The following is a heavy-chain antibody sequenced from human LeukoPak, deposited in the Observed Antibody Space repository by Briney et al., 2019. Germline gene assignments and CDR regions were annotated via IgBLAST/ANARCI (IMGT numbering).Heavy chain of an antibody. CDR3: AKGYSYAKGYLDY. D-gene: IGHD5-18*01. CDR1: GFTFSSYS. J-gene: IGHJ4*02. CDR2: ISSSSNTI. V-gene: IGHV3-48*01. Sequence: PGVSLRLSCAASGFTFSSYSMNWVRQAPGQGLEGVLYISSSSNTISDANSVKGRFTISRSNAKNSLYLQMNSLSAEDTAVYYCAKGYSYAKGYLDYWGQGTLVTVSS.